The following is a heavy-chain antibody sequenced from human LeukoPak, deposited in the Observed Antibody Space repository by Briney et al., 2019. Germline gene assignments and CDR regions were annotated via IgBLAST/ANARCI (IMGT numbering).Heavy chain of an antibody. V-gene: IGHV4-59*08. CDR2: IYYSGST. J-gene: IGHJ3*01. CDR3: ARHLPYSSGWLGDAFDV. CDR1: GGSISSDY. Sequence: SETLSLTCTVSGGSISSDYWSWIRQPPGKGLEWFGYIYYSGSTNYNPSLKSRVTISVDTSKNHFSLKLNSVTAADTAVYYCARHLPYSSGWLGDAFDVWGQGTMVTVSS. D-gene: IGHD6-19*01.